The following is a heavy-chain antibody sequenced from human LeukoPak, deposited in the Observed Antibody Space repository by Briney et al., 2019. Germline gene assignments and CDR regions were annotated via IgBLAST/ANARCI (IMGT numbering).Heavy chain of an antibody. J-gene: IGHJ5*02. CDR1: GGXISSYY. V-gene: IGHV4-59*01. Sequence: PSETLSLTCTVSGGXISSYYWSWIRQPPGKGLEWIGYIYYSGSTNYNPSLKSRVTISVDTSKNQFSLKLSSVTAADTAVYYCARYYYDSSGYYYGTWGQGTLVTVSS. CDR3: ARYYYDSSGYYYGT. CDR2: IYYSGST. D-gene: IGHD3-22*01.